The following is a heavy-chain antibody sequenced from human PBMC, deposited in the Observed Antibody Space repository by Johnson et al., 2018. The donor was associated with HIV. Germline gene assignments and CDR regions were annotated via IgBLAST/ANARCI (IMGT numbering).Heavy chain of an antibody. J-gene: IGHJ3*02. CDR3: ARGRGYSSSNDAFDI. D-gene: IGHD6-13*01. V-gene: IGHV3-64*01. CDR2: ISSNGGST. Sequence: VQLVESGGGLVKPGGSLRLSCAASGFTFSSYAMHWVRQAPGKGLEYVSAISSNGGSTYYANSVKGRFTISRDNSKNTLYLQMGSLRAEDMAVYYCARGRGYSSSNDAFDIWGQGTMVTVSS. CDR1: GFTFSSYA.